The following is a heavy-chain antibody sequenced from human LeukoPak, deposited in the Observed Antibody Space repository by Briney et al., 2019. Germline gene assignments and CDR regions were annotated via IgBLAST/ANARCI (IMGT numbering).Heavy chain of an antibody. CDR3: ARWGDYDNSGMDY. Sequence: ASVKVSCTASGYTFTSYAMNWVRQAPGQGLEWMGWINTNTGNPTYAQGFTGRFVFSLDTSVSTAYLQINSLEAEDTAMYYCARWGDYDNSGMDYWGQGTLVTVSS. D-gene: IGHD3-22*01. J-gene: IGHJ4*02. CDR1: GYTFTSYA. CDR2: INTNTGNP. V-gene: IGHV7-4-1*02.